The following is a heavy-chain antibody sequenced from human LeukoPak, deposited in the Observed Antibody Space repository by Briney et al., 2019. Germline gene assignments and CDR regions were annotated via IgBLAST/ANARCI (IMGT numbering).Heavy chain of an antibody. CDR3: VRDRSPTYYDSSGYYY. J-gene: IGHJ4*02. Sequence: ASVKVSCKASGYTFTSYYMHWVRQAPGQGLEWMGIINPSGGSTSYAQKFQGRVTMTRDTSTSTVYMELSSLRSEDTAVYYCVRDRSPTYYDSSGYYYWGQGTLVTVSS. CDR1: GYTFTSYY. D-gene: IGHD3-22*01. CDR2: INPSGGST. V-gene: IGHV1-46*01.